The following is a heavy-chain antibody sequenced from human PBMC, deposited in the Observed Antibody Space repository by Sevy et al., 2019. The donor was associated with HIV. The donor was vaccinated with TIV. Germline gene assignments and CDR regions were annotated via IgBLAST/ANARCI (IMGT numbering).Heavy chain of an antibody. CDR2: ISYDGSNK. CDR3: ARAQVAARPIGAFDI. J-gene: IGHJ3*02. D-gene: IGHD6-6*01. Sequence: GGSLRLSCAASGFTFSSYAMHWVRQAPGKGLEWVAVISYDGSNKYYADSVKGRFTISRDNSKNTLYLQMNSLRAEDTAVYYCARAQVAARPIGAFDIWGQGTMVTVS. CDR1: GFTFSSYA. V-gene: IGHV3-30*04.